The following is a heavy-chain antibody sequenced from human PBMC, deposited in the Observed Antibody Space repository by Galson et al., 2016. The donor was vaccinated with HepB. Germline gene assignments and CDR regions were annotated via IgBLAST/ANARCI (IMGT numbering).Heavy chain of an antibody. V-gene: IGHV3-11*01. CDR3: ARDGTVAPGY. CDR2: ITGSGSAI. D-gene: IGHD6-19*01. CDR1: GFSFSDYY. J-gene: IGHJ1*01. Sequence: SLRLSCAASGFSFSDYYMSWIRQAPGKGLEWISYITGSGSAIYYADSVKGRFTISRDNPKNSLDLKMNSLRVEDTAVYYWARDGTVAPGYWGQGTLVTVSS.